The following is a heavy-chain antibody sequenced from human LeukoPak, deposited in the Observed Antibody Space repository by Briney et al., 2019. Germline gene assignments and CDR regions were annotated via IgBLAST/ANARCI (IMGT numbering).Heavy chain of an antibody. CDR1: AYTFTGYY. V-gene: IGHV1-2*02. CDR3: ARGGCSGGSCYLGYNWFDP. D-gene: IGHD2-15*01. J-gene: IGHJ5*02. Sequence: ASVKVSCKASAYTFTGYYMHWVRQAPGQGLEWMGWINPNSGGTNYAQKFQGRVTMTRDTSISTAYMELSRLRSDDTAVYYCARGGCSGGSCYLGYNWFDPWGQGTLVTVSS. CDR2: INPNSGGT.